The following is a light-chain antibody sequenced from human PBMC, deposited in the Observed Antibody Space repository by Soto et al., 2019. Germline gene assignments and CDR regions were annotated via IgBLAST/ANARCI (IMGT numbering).Light chain of an antibody. CDR1: QSVSGY. V-gene: IGKV3-20*01. J-gene: IGKJ1*01. CDR2: DAS. Sequence: EIVLTQSPDTLSLSPGERATLSCRASQSVSGYLGWYQQKPGQAPRLLIYDASSRATGIPDRFSGSGSGTDFTLTISRLEPEDFAVYYCQQYSDSVGTFGQGTKVDIK. CDR3: QQYSDSVGT.